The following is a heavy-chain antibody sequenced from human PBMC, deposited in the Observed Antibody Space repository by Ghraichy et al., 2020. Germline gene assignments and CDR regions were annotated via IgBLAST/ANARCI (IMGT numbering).Heavy chain of an antibody. CDR1: GFTFSSSW. CDR2: IKQDGSKI. D-gene: IGHD2-2*01. V-gene: IGHV3-7*03. J-gene: IGHJ2*01. CDR3: ARARGSTADHDYWNFDL. Sequence: GSLRLSCAASGFTFSSSWMSWVRQTPGKGPEWVAYIKQDGSKIYYVDSVKGRFTISRDNAKNSLYLQMNSLRAEDTAVYYCARARGSTADHDYWNFDLWGRGTLVTVSS.